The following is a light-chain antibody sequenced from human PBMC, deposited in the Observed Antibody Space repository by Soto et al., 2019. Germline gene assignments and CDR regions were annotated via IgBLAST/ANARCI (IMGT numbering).Light chain of an antibody. CDR1: SSNIGSNT. V-gene: IGLV1-44*01. Sequence: QSVLTQPLSASGTPGQRVPISCSGSSSNIGSNTVNWYQQLPGTAPKLLIYSNNQRPSGVPDRFSGSKSGTSASLAISGLQSEDEADYYCAAWDDSLNGPVFGGGTKLTVL. CDR3: AAWDDSLNGPV. J-gene: IGLJ3*02. CDR2: SNN.